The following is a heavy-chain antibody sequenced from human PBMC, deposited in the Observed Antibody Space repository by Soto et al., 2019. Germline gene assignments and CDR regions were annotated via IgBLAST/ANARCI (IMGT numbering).Heavy chain of an antibody. CDR3: AKSTADCSGGSCLGGFDY. Sequence: EVQLLESGGGLVQPGGSLRLSCAASGFTFSSYAMSWVRQAPGKGLEWVSAISGSGGSTYYADSVKGRFTISRDNSKNTLYLQMNSLRAEDTAVYYCAKSTADCSGGSCLGGFDYWGQGTLVTVSS. D-gene: IGHD2-15*01. J-gene: IGHJ4*02. V-gene: IGHV3-23*01. CDR2: ISGSGGST. CDR1: GFTFSSYA.